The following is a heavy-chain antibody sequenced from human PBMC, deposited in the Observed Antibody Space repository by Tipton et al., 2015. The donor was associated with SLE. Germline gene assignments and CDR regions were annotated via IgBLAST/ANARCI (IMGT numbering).Heavy chain of an antibody. V-gene: IGHV3-21*03. J-gene: IGHJ3*02. CDR3: ARSDAFDI. CDR2: ISSSSSYI. Sequence: SLRLSCAASGFTFSSYSMTWVGQDPGKGLEWVSSISSSSSYIYYANSVKGRFTISRDKAKNSLYLQMNSLRAEDTAVYYCARSDAFDIWGQGTMVTVSS. CDR1: GFTFSSYS.